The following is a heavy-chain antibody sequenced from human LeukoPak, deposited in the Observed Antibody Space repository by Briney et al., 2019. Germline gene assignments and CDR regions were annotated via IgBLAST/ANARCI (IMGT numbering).Heavy chain of an antibody. D-gene: IGHD1-26*01. J-gene: IGHJ4*02. CDR3: AREVGEGATNFFDY. CDR2: IWYDGSNK. V-gene: IGHV3-33*08. CDR1: GFTFRSYG. Sequence: GGSLRLSCAASGFTFRSYGMHWVRQAPDKGLEWVAVIWYDGSNKYYADSVRGRFTISRDNSKNTLCLQMNSLRADDTAVYYCAREVGEGATNFFDYWGQGTLVTVSS.